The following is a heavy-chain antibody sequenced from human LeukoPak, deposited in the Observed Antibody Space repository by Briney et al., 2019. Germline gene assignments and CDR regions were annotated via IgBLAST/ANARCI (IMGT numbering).Heavy chain of an antibody. CDR1: GATFSSYA. Sequence: GASVKVSCKSSGATFSSYAISWVRQAPGQGLELMGRIIPILGIANYAPKSQGRVTITADKSTSTAYMELSSLRSEDTAVYYCARTYYYGSGSYYSDYYYYGMDVWGQGTTVTVSS. D-gene: IGHD3-10*01. CDR3: ARTYYYGSGSYYSDYYYYGMDV. CDR2: IIPILGIA. V-gene: IGHV1-69*04. J-gene: IGHJ6*02.